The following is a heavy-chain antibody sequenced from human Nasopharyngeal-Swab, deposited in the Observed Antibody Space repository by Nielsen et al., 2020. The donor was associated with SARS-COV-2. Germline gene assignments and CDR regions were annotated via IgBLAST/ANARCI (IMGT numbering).Heavy chain of an antibody. CDR1: GFTFDDYA. CDR3: ARVTAYGFDI. V-gene: IGHV3-9*01. CDR2: ISWNSASI. Sequence: SLKISCTTSGFTFDDYAMHWVRQAPGKGLEWVSGISWNSASINYVDSVKGRFTISRDNAKHVVYLQMNTMRAEDTAVYYCARVTAYGFDIWGQGTMVTVSS. J-gene: IGHJ3*02.